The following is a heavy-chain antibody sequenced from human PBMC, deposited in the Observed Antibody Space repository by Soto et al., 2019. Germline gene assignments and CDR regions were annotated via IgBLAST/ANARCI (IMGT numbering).Heavy chain of an antibody. CDR2: IYYSGST. Sequence: SETLSLTCTVSGGSVSSGSYYWSWIRQPPGKGLEWIGYIYYSGSTNYNPSLKSRVTISVDTSKNQFSLKLSSVTAADTAVYYCASRYWSSTSCYALSWLDPWGKGTLVTVDS. CDR3: ASRYWSSTSCYALSWLDP. V-gene: IGHV4-61*01. D-gene: IGHD2-2*01. J-gene: IGHJ5*02. CDR1: GGSVSSGSYY.